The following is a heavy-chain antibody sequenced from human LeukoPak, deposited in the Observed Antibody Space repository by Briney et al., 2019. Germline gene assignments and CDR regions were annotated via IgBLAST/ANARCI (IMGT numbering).Heavy chain of an antibody. D-gene: IGHD5-18*01. CDR2: IFYSGRT. CDR3: ARGQKYRNGYTVTELGSGYFDY. Sequence: PSETLSLTCSVSGGSISSYYWSWIRQPPGKGLEYIGYIFYSGRTNYNPSLKSRLTISVDTSKNQFSLTLSSVTAADTAVYYCARGQKYRNGYTVTELGSGYFDYWGQGTLVTVSS. V-gene: IGHV4-59*01. CDR1: GGSISSYY. J-gene: IGHJ4*02.